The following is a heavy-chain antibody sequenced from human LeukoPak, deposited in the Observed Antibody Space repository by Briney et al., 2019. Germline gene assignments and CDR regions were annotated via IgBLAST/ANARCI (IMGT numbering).Heavy chain of an antibody. V-gene: IGHV3-21*04. J-gene: IGHJ4*02. CDR2: ISSSSSYI. D-gene: IGHD3-22*01. CDR1: GFTFSSYS. Sequence: GGSLRLSCAASGFTFSSYSMNWVRQAPGKGLEWVSSISSSSSYIYYADSVKGRFTISRDNAKNSLYLQMNSLRAEDTAVYYCARDNDYYDSSGYPGSFDTWGQGILVTVSS. CDR3: ARDNDYYDSSGYPGSFDT.